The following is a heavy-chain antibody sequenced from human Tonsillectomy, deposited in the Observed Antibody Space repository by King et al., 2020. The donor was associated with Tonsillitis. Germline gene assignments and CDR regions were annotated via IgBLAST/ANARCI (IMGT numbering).Heavy chain of an antibody. CDR2: INPSGGST. Sequence: QLVQSGAEVKKPGASVKVSCKASGYTFTSYYMHWVRQAPGQGLEWMGIINPSGGSTSYAQKFQGRVTMTRDTSTSTVYMELSSLRSEDTAVYYCARVLVPSSGRYPAAFDIWGQGTMVTVSS. D-gene: IGHD1-26*01. V-gene: IGHV1-46*03. J-gene: IGHJ3*02. CDR3: ARVLVPSSGRYPAAFDI. CDR1: GYTFTSYY.